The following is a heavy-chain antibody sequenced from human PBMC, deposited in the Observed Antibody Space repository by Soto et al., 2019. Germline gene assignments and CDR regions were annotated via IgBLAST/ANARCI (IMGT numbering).Heavy chain of an antibody. D-gene: IGHD3-10*01. CDR2: IRGDSSTI. CDR1: GFTFSTYS. CDR3: AREVRTMVRGVILGNWFDP. Sequence: GGSLRLSCAASGFTFSTYSMNWVRQAPGQGLEWVSYIRGDSSTIYYADSVKGRFTISRDNTKNSLYLQMNSLRAEDTAVYYCAREVRTMVRGVILGNWFDPWGQGTLVTVSS. V-gene: IGHV3-48*04. J-gene: IGHJ5*02.